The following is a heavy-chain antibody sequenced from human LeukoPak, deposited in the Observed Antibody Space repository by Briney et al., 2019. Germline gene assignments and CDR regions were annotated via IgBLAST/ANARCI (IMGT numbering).Heavy chain of an antibody. CDR1: GFNFANHA. J-gene: IGHJ4*02. D-gene: IGHD2-21*02. CDR3: VREDTPATANY. CDR2: ISGGGDIT. Sequence: GGSLRLSCAASGFNFANHAMSWVRQTPGKGLEWVSAISGGGDITYYADSVTGRFTISGDNSKDTLFLQMHSLRPGDTAVYYCVREDTPATANYWGQGTLATISS. V-gene: IGHV3-23*01.